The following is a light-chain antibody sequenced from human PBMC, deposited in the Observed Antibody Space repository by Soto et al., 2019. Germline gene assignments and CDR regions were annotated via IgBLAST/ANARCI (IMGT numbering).Light chain of an antibody. CDR3: QQYGSSLYT. CDR2: GAS. CDR1: QSVRSN. V-gene: IGKV3-20*01. Sequence: EVVMTHSPATLSVSPGERVTLSCRASQSVRSNLAWYQQKPGQAPRLLIYGASSRATGIPDRFSGSGSGTDFTLTISRLEPEDFVVYYCQQYGSSLYTFGQGTKVDIK. J-gene: IGKJ2*01.